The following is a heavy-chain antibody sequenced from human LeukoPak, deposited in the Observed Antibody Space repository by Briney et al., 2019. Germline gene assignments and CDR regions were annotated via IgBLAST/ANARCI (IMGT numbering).Heavy chain of an antibody. CDR2: SSGDGGST. Sequence: PGGSLRLSCAASGFTFDDYAMHWVRQAPGKGLEWVSLSSGDGGSTYYADSVKGRFTISRDNSKNSLYLQMNSLRTEDTALYYCAKDYVVVPAANSIAAAGTNVLDYWGQGTLVTVSS. CDR1: GFTFDDYA. CDR3: AKDYVVVPAANSIAAAGTNVLDY. J-gene: IGHJ4*02. D-gene: IGHD2-2*01. V-gene: IGHV3-43*02.